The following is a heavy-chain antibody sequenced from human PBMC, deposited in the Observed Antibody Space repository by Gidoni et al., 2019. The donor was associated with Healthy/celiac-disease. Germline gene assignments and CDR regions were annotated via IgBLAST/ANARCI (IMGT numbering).Heavy chain of an antibody. V-gene: IGHV3-48*02. Sequence: EVQLVESGGGLVQPGGSLRLSCSASGFTFSSYSMNWVRQAPGKGLEWVSYISSSSRTIYYADSVKGRFTISRDNAKNSLYLQMNSLRDEDTAVYYCARYAFSEGGAFDIWGQGTMVTVSS. CDR2: ISSSSRTI. D-gene: IGHD3-3*02. CDR3: ARYAFSEGGAFDI. J-gene: IGHJ3*02. CDR1: GFTFSSYS.